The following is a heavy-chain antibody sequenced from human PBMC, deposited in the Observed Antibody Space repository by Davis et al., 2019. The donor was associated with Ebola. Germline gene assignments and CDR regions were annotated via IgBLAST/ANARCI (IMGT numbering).Heavy chain of an antibody. CDR3: ARGIGVAQYYYYYGMDV. D-gene: IGHD6-19*01. J-gene: IGHJ6*04. Sequence: GESLKISCAASGFTFSSYAMHWVRQAPGKGLEWVAVIWYDGSNKYYADSVKGRFTISRDNSKNTLYLQMNSLRAEDTAVYYCARGIGVAQYYYYYGMDVWGKGTTVTVSS. CDR1: GFTFSSYA. CDR2: IWYDGSNK. V-gene: IGHV3-33*08.